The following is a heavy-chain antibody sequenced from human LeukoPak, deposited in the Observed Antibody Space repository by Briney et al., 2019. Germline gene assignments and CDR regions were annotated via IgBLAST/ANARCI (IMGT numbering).Heavy chain of an antibody. CDR1: GDSVSSGSYY. Sequence: PSETLSLTCNVSGDSVSSGSYYWSWIRQPPGKGLEWIGYIYYSGSTNYNPSLKSRVTISVDTSKNQFSLKLSSVTAADTAVYYCARAAYSGSYHSDYWGQGTLVTVSS. D-gene: IGHD1-26*01. J-gene: IGHJ4*02. CDR3: ARAAYSGSYHSDY. CDR2: IYYSGST. V-gene: IGHV4-61*01.